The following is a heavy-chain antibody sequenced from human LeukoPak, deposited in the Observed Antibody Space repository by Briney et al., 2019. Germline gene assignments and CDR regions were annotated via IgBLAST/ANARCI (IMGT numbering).Heavy chain of an antibody. J-gene: IGHJ3*02. D-gene: IGHD3-16*02. CDR1: GYTLTELS. CDR3: ATEFVGLAAFDI. CDR2: FDPEDGET. Sequence: ASVKVSCKVSGYTLTELSMHWVRQAPGKGLEWMGGFDPEDGETIYAQKFQGRVTMTEDTSTDTAYMELSSLRSEGTAVYYCATEFVGLAAFDIWGQGTMVTVSS. V-gene: IGHV1-24*01.